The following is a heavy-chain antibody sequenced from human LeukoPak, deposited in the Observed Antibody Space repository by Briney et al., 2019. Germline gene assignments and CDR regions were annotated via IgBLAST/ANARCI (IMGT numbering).Heavy chain of an antibody. CDR1: GYSISSGYY. J-gene: IGHJ4*02. CDR3: ARTHPYSGSFDY. Sequence: SETLSLTCAVSGYSISSGYYWGWIRQPPGKGLEWIGSIYHSRSTYYNPSLKSRVTISVDTSKNQFSLKLSSVTAADTAVYYCARTHPYSGSFDYWGQGTLVTVSS. V-gene: IGHV4-38-2*01. CDR2: IYHSRST. D-gene: IGHD1-26*01.